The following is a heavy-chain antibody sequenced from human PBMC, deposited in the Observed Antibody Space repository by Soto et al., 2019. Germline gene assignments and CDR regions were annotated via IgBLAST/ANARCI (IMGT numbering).Heavy chain of an antibody. CDR2: INPNSGGT. J-gene: IGHJ6*01. V-gene: IGHV1-2*04. CDR3: ARASSPSLVPWVGMEV. CDR1: GYTFTGYY. D-gene: IGHD6-6*01. Sequence: ASVKVSCKASGYTFTGYYIHWVRQAPLQVLEWMVCINPNSGGTNYAQKFQGWVTMTRDTSISTAYMELSRLRSDDTAVYYCARASSPSLVPWVGMEVWGQGTTVTISS.